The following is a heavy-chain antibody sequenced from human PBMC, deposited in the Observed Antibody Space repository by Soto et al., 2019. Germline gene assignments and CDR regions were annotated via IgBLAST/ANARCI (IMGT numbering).Heavy chain of an antibody. J-gene: IGHJ6*02. D-gene: IGHD3-3*01. CDR3: AKSIWGDFGVVNYYYYYGMDV. Sequence: GGSLRLSCAASGFTFSSYAMSWVRQAPGKGLEWVSAISGSGGSTYYADSVKGRFTISRDNSKNTLYLQMNSLRAEDTAVYYCAKSIWGDFGVVNYYYYYGMDVWGQGTTVTVSS. V-gene: IGHV3-23*01. CDR2: ISGSGGST. CDR1: GFTFSSYA.